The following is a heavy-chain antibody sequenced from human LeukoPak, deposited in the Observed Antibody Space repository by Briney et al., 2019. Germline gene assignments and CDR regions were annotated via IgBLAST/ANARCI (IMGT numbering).Heavy chain of an antibody. CDR3: ARSDLD. Sequence: GGSLRLSCAASGFTFSAYWMSWVRQAPGKGLEWAANVNPDGSEEYYMDSVKGRFTISRDNAKNSVSLQMNSLRAEDTALYYCARSDLDWGQGTLVTVSS. CDR2: VNPDGSEE. V-gene: IGHV3-7*01. J-gene: IGHJ4*02. CDR1: GFTFSAYW.